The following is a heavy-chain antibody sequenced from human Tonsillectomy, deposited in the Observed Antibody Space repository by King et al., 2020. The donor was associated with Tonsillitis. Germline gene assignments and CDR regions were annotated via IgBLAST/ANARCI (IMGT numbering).Heavy chain of an antibody. D-gene: IGHD3-10*01. CDR1: GGSVSRYF. J-gene: IGHJ5*02. CDR2: LASSDTT. Sequence: QLQESGPGLVKPSETLSLTCTFSGGSVSRYFCHWIRQPAGKGLEWIGRLASSDTTDYNPSFKSRVTMSVDTSKNQVSLTLTSVTAADTAVYYCARLRSGGFDPWGQGVLVTVSS. V-gene: IGHV4-4*07. CDR3: ARLRSGGFDP.